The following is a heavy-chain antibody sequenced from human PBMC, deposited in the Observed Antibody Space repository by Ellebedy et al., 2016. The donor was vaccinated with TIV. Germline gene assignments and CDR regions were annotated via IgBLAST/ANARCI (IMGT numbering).Heavy chain of an antibody. CDR2: SYDSGST. Sequence: MPSETLSLTCTVSGGSISSYYWSWIRQPPGKGLEWIGYSYDSGSTNYNPALKSRVTISVDTSKNQFSLKLSSLTAADTDVYYCARQWYYYGSGATFDIWGQGTMVTVSS. CDR3: ARQWYYYGSGATFDI. CDR1: GGSISSYY. V-gene: IGHV4-59*08. J-gene: IGHJ3*02. D-gene: IGHD3-10*01.